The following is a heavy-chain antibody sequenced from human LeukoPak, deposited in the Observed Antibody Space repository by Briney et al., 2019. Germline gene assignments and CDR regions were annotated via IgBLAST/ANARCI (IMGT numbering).Heavy chain of an antibody. Sequence: GASVKVSCKASGYTFTGYYMHWVRQAPGQGLEWMGWINPDTGGTNYVHNFQGRVTMTRDTSISAAYMELSSLRSGDTAIYYCARGPRYISGRYAESFSIDYWGQGTLVTVSS. J-gene: IGHJ4*02. CDR2: INPDTGGT. D-gene: IGHD6-19*01. CDR3: ARGPRYISGRYAESFSIDY. V-gene: IGHV1-2*02. CDR1: GYTFTGYY.